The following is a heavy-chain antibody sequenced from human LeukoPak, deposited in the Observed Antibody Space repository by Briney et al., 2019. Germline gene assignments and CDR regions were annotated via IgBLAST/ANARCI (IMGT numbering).Heavy chain of an antibody. CDR3: ATEAVTARGAYFDY. J-gene: IGHJ4*02. CDR2: ISYDGSEQ. V-gene: IGHV3-30-3*01. D-gene: IGHD2-21*02. CDR1: EFPFSNYA. Sequence: GGSLRLSCAASEFPFSNYAIHWVRQAPGKGLEWVAVISYDGSEQYYADSVKGRFTISRANSRDTLSLQMNSLTTEDTAVYYCATEAVTARGAYFDYCGQGTLVTVSS.